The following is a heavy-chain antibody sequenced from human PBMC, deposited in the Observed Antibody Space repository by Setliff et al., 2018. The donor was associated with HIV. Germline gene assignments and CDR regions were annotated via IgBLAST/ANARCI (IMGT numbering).Heavy chain of an antibody. CDR3: ARDEAIEGALTYFDL. CDR2: IKHDGSEK. V-gene: IGHV3-7*01. Sequence: GGSLRLSCAASGFTFSDSNMNWVRQTPGKGLEWVANIKHDGSEKYYVDSVKGRFAISRDNAKNSLYLQLNSLRAEDTAVYYCARDEAIEGALTYFDLWGRGTLVTVSS. CDR1: GFTFSDSN. D-gene: IGHD1-26*01. J-gene: IGHJ2*01.